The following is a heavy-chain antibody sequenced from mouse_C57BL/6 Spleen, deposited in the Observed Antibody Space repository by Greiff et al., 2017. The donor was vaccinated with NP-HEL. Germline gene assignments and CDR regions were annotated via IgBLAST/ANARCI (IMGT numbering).Heavy chain of an antibody. CDR2: IDPSDSYT. D-gene: IGHD2-3*01. CDR3: ARGTYDGYSHFDY. V-gene: IGHV1-69*01. Sequence: QVQLQQPGAELVMPGASVKLSCKASGYTFTSYWMHWVKQRPGQGLEWIGEIDPSDSYTNYNQKFKGKSTLTVDKSSSTAYMQLSSLTSEDSAVYYCARGTYDGYSHFDYWGQGTPLTVSS. J-gene: IGHJ2*01. CDR1: GYTFTSYW.